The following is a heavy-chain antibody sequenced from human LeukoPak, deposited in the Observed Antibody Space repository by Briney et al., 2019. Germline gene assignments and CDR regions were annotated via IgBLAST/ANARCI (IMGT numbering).Heavy chain of an antibody. J-gene: IGHJ4*02. Sequence: GASVKVSCKASGYTFTGYYMHWVRQAPGQGLEWMGWINPNSGGTNYAQKFQGRVTMTRDTSISTAYMELSRLRSDDTAVYYCAREGIAARTNYFDYWGQGTLVTVSS. CDR3: AREGIAARTNYFDY. CDR2: INPNSGGT. V-gene: IGHV1-2*02. D-gene: IGHD6-6*01. CDR1: GYTFTGYY.